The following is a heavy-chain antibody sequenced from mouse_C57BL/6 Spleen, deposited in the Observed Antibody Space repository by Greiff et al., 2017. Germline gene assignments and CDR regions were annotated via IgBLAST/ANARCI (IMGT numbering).Heavy chain of an antibody. CDR3: ARRDYYGNWYFDV. V-gene: IGHV1-80*01. J-gene: IGHJ1*03. Sequence: QVQLKESGAELVKPGASVKISCKASGYAFSSYWMNWVKQRPGTGLEWIGQIYPGDGDTNYNGKFKGKATLTADKSSSTAYMQLSSLTSEDSAVYFCARRDYYGNWYFDVWGTGTTVTVSS. CDR2: IYPGDGDT. D-gene: IGHD1-1*01. CDR1: GYAFSSYW.